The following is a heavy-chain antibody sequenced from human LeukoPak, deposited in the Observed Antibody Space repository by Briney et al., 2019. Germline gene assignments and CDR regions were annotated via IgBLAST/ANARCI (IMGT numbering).Heavy chain of an antibody. Sequence: GGALRLSFSAPGFPFSSDAMHWGRQAPGPGLENFSGISSNGGSTYYADSVKGRFTISRDNSKNTLYLQMSSLRAEDTAVYYCVKGGSSTWSWFDPWGQGTLVTVSS. CDR1: GFPFSSDA. CDR2: ISSNGGST. D-gene: IGHD6-13*01. J-gene: IGHJ5*02. V-gene: IGHV3-64D*09. CDR3: VKGGSSTWSWFDP.